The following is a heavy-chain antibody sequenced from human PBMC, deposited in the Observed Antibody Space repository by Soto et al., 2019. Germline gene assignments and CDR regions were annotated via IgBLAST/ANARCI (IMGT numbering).Heavy chain of an antibody. Sequence: GGSLRLSCAASGFTFSSYSMNWVRQAPGKGLEWVSSISSSSSYIYYADSVKGRFTISRDNAKNSLYLQMNSLRAEDTAVYYCSRSYYDILTGYKSVPSNIAKIWGQGTMVTVSS. J-gene: IGHJ3*02. CDR2: ISSSSSYI. CDR1: GFTFSSYS. CDR3: SRSYYDILTGYKSVPSNIAKI. V-gene: IGHV3-21*01. D-gene: IGHD3-9*01.